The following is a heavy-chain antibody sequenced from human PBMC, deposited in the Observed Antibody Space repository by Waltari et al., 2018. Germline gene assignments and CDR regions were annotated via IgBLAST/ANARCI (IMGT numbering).Heavy chain of an antibody. CDR3: ARVTTVRLFDY. D-gene: IGHD4-4*01. V-gene: IGHV4-38-2*02. CDR1: DSSITTDYF. J-gene: IGHJ4*02. CDR2: IYHTGNT. Sequence: QVQLQESGPGLVKPSETLSLTCTVSDSSITTDYFWGWLRRPPGKGLEWIGSIYHTGNTYYDPSLKTRVAISVDTSKNQFSLRLSSVTAADTAVYYCARVTTVRLFDYWGQGILVTVSS.